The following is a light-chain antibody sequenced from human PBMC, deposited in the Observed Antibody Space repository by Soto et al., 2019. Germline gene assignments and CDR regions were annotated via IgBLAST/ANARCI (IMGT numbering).Light chain of an antibody. CDR1: QSVSTN. CDR2: GAS. Sequence: EIVMTQSPATPSVSPGERATLSCRAGQSVSTNLAWYQQKPGQAPRLLIYGASTRATGIPARFSGSGSGTEFTLTISSLQSEDFVVYYCQQYNNWPYTFGQGTKLEIK. CDR3: QQYNNWPYT. J-gene: IGKJ2*01. V-gene: IGKV3-15*01.